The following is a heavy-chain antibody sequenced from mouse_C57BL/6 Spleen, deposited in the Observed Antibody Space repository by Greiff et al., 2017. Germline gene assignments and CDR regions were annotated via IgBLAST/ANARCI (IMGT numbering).Heavy chain of an antibody. V-gene: IGHV1-74*01. Sequence: VQLQQPGAELVMPGASVKVSCKASGYTFTSYWMHWVKQRPGQGLEWIGRIYPSDSDTNYNQKFKGKATLTVDKSSSTAYMQLSSLTSEDSAVYYCAIGYGGYGYAMDYWGKGTSVTVSS. CDR3: AIGYGGYGYAMDY. CDR2: IYPSDSDT. J-gene: IGHJ4*01. CDR1: GYTFTSYW. D-gene: IGHD2-13*01.